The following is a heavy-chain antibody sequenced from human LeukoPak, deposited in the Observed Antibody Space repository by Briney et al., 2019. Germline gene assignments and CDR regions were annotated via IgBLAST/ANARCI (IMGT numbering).Heavy chain of an antibody. CDR2: IRTGGGDT. V-gene: IGHV3-23*01. CDR3: AKILASGWGSY. Sequence: GGSLRLSCAASGFTFSSYAMTWVRQAPGKGLDWVSTIRTGGGDTFYSDSVKGRFSISRDNSKNTLFLQMDSLRADDTAIYYCAKILASGWGSYWGQGTLVLVSS. CDR1: GFTFSSYA. J-gene: IGHJ4*02. D-gene: IGHD3-16*01.